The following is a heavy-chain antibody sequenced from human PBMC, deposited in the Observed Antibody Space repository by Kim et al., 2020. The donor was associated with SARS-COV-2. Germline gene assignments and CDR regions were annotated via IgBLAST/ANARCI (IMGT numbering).Heavy chain of an antibody. V-gene: IGHV4-31*03. D-gene: IGHD2-15*01. J-gene: IGHJ6*02. CDR3: ARIGGTVVPSKLRYYYYYGMDV. CDR2: IYYSGST. CDR1: GGSISSGGYY. Sequence: SETLSLTCTVSGGSISSGGYYWSWIRQHPGKGLEWIGYIYYSGSTYYNPSLKSRVTISVDTSKNQFSLKLSSVTAADTAVYYCARIGGTVVPSKLRYYYYYGMDVWGQGTTVTVSS.